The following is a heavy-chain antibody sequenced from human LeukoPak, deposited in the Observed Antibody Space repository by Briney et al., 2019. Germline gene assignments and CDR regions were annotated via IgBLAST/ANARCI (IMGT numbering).Heavy chain of an antibody. CDR2: MNPNSGNT. CDR3: ARPVGSSGYYYYYYYGMDV. V-gene: IGHV1-8*01. D-gene: IGHD3-22*01. J-gene: IGHJ6*02. CDR1: GYTFTSYD. Sequence: ASVKVSCKASGYTFTSYDINWVRQATGQGLEWMGWMNPNSGNTGYAQKFQGRVTMTRNTSISTAYMELSSLRSEDTAVYYCARPVGSSGYYYYYYYGMDVWGQGTTVTVSS.